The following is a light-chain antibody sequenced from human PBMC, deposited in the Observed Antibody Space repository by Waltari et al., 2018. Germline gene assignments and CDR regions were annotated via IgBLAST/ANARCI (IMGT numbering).Light chain of an antibody. CDR1: QSISDN. V-gene: IGKV3-15*01. Sequence: EIVVTQSPAALSVSPGERATLSCRASQSISDNLAWYQHKTGQPPRLLISRASTRATGVPARFSGSGSGTEFTLTISSLQSEDSAIYFCQQYNTWPPSTFGQGTKLEIK. CDR3: QQYNTWPPST. J-gene: IGKJ2*02. CDR2: RAS.